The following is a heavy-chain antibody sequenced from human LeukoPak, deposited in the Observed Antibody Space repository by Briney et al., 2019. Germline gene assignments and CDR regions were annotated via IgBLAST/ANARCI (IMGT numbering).Heavy chain of an antibody. J-gene: IGHJ4*02. CDR2: ISYDGSNK. D-gene: IGHD3-10*01. CDR1: GFTFSSYG. V-gene: IGHV3-30*18. Sequence: GGSLRLSCAASGFTFSSYGMHWVRQAPGKGLEWVAVISYDGSNKYYADSVKGRFTISRDNSKNTLYLQMNSLRAEDTAVYYCAKVLYGSGSLEIDYWGQGTLVTVSS. CDR3: AKVLYGSGSLEIDY.